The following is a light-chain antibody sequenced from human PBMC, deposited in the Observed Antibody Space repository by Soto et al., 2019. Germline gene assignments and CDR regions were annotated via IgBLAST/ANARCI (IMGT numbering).Light chain of an antibody. Sequence: DIVMTQSPDSLAVSLGERATINCKSSQSVLFTSNNKNYLAWYQQKPGQPPKLLIYWASTRESGVPDRFSGSGSGTDFTLTISSQQADDVAVYYCQQYYSLPLTFGGGTKVEIK. J-gene: IGKJ4*01. CDR3: QQYYSLPLT. CDR2: WAS. V-gene: IGKV4-1*01. CDR1: QSVLFTSNNKNY.